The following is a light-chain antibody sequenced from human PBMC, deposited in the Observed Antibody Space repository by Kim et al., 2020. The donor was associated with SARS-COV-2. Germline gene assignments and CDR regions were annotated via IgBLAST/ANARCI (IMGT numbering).Light chain of an antibody. CDR3: QAWDSSTVV. V-gene: IGLV3-1*01. CDR2: EDL. J-gene: IGLJ2*01. CDR1: NLGYKN. Sequence: SVSPGQKAISPCSGNNLGYKNVCGYQQRPGQSPLLVIYEDLKRPSGIPERVSGSNSGNTATLTISGTQAMDEADYYCQAWDSSTVVFGRGTQLTVL.